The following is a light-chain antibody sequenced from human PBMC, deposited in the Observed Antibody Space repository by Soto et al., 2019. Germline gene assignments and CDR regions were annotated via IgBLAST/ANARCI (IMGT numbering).Light chain of an antibody. V-gene: IGLV2-8*01. CDR1: SSDVGGCKF. Sequence: QSVLTQPPSASGSPGQSVTISCTGTSSDVGGCKFVSWYHQYPGKAPKLIIYEVSKRPSGVPDRFSGSKSGNTASLTVSGLRAEDEADYYCSSCAGSNNPYVFGTGTKLTVL. J-gene: IGLJ1*01. CDR2: EVS. CDR3: SSCAGSNNPYV.